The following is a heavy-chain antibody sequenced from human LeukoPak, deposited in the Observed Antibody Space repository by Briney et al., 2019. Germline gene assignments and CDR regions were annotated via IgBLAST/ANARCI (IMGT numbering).Heavy chain of an antibody. Sequence: ASVKVSCKASGGTFSSYAISWGRQAPGQGLEWMGGIIPIFGTANFAQKFQGRVTITTDESTSTAYMELSSLRSEDTAVYYCARVLGYYFGAFDIWGQGTMVTVSS. CDR1: GGTFSSYA. D-gene: IGHD3-22*01. CDR2: IIPIFGTA. V-gene: IGHV1-69*05. J-gene: IGHJ3*02. CDR3: ARVLGYYFGAFDI.